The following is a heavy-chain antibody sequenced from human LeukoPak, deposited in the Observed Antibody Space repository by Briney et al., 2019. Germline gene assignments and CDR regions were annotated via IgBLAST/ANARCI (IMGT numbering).Heavy chain of an antibody. CDR2: IKLDGTQK. V-gene: IGHV3-7*01. D-gene: IGHD6-13*01. CDR3: ARVKQQLVRLLGRDTTYYYYYYMDV. CDR1: GFTFRNYW. J-gene: IGHJ6*03. Sequence: GGSLRLSCAASGFTFRNYWMSWIRQAPGRGLEWVANIKLDGTQKNYIQSVRGRFTISRDNAKNSLFLQMNSLRAEDTAVYFCARVKQQLVRLLGRDTTYYYYYYMDVWGKGTTVTVSS.